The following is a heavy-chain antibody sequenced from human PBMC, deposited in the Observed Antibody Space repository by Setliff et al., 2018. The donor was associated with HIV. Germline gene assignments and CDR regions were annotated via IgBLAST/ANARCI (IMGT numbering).Heavy chain of an antibody. CDR2: ISAYSGNT. D-gene: IGHD2-8*01. V-gene: IGHV1-18*01. J-gene: IGHJ4*02. CDR3: ARGYCTNGVCQSFDF. CDR1: GYTFTSSG. Sequence: EASVKVSCKASGYTFTSSGITWVRQAPGQGLEWMGWISAYSGNTNYAQKLQGRVTMTTDTSTSTAYMELRSLRSDDTAVYYCARGYCTNGVCQSFDFWGQGTLVTVSS.